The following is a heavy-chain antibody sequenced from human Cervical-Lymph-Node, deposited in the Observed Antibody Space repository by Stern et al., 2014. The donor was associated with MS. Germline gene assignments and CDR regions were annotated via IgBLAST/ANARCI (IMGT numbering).Heavy chain of an antibody. J-gene: IGHJ4*02. CDR2: IIYSGSS. CDR3: ARFSLFGEYYFDS. V-gene: IGHV4-31*02. Sequence: QVQLQESGPGLVKPSQTLSLTWTVSGGSITRGGDYWSWVRQRPGKGLEWVGYIIYSGSSYYNPSLKSRVTISVDTSKNQFSLRLTSVTAADTAVYYCARFSLFGEYYFDSWGQGTLVTVSS. CDR1: GGSITRGGDY. D-gene: IGHD3-10*01.